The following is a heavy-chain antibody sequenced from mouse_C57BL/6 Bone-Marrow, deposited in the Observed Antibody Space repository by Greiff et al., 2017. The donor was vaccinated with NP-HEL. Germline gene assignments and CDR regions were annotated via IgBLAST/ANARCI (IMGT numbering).Heavy chain of an antibody. D-gene: IGHD1-2*01. V-gene: IGHV1-55*01. CDR1: GYTFTSYW. CDR3: AREGYGHD. J-gene: IGHJ2*01. Sequence: QVHVKQPGAELVKPGASVKMSCKASGYTFTSYWITWVKQRPGQGLEWIGDIYPGSGSTNYNEKFKSKATLTVDTSSSTAYMQLSSLTSEDSAVYYCAREGYGHDWGQGTTLTVSS. CDR2: IYPGSGST.